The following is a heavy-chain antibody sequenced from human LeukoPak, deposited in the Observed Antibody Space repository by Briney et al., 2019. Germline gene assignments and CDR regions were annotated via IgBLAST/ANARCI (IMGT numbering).Heavy chain of an antibody. CDR3: ARLQLWQNYYYYGMDV. D-gene: IGHD5-18*01. J-gene: IGHJ6*02. V-gene: IGHV1-2*02. CDR1: GYTFTGYY. Sequence: ASVTVSFTASGYTFTGYYMHWVRQAPGQGLEWMGWINTNSGGTNYAQKFQGRVTMTRDTSISTAYMELSRLRSDDTAVYYCARLQLWQNYYYYGMDVWGQGTTVTVSS. CDR2: INTNSGGT.